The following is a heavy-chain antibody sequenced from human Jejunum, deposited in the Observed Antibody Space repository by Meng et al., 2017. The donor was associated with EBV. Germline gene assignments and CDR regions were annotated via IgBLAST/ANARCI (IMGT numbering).Heavy chain of an antibody. V-gene: IGHV4-30-2*01. CDR1: GNSIARGAYL. CDR2: IYHMGST. CDR3: ARGGPDFGDYVPFDY. D-gene: IGHD4-17*01. J-gene: IGHJ4*02. Sequence: LQGSGSGVLKPSQSLSVTCAVSGNSIARGAYLWRWIRQPPGKGLEWIGNIYHMGSTYYIPSLKSRVTISVDRSKNQFSLKLTSVTAADTAVYYCARGGPDFGDYVPFDYWGQGTLVTVSS.